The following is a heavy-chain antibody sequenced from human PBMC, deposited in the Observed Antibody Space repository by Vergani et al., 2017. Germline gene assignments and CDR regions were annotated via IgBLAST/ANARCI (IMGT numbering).Heavy chain of an antibody. Sequence: EVQLVESGGGLVKPGGSLRLSCAASGFTFSSYSMNWVRQAPGKGLEWVSSISSSSSYIYYADPVKGRFTISRDNAKNSLYLQLNSLRAEDTAVYYCARGTKGTGIDVWGKGSTVTVSS. CDR3: ARGTKGTGIDV. CDR2: ISSSSSYI. CDR1: GFTFSSYS. V-gene: IGHV3-21*01. D-gene: IGHD1-1*01. J-gene: IGHJ6*04.